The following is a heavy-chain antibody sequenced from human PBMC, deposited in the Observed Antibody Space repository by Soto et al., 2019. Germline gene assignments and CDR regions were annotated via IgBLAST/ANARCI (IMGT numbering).Heavy chain of an antibody. CDR1: GFDFTYYA. V-gene: IGHV3-30*18. CDR3: AKDEGVGGTLGLFAY. J-gene: IGHJ4*02. D-gene: IGHD1-26*01. Sequence: QVQLVESGGGAVQPGESLRLSCVASGFDFTYYAMHWVRQAPGKGLESVAVMSSDGSKIHHTDSVKGRFTISRDNSKNTLYLQMHSLRKEDTAVYFCAKDEGVGGTLGLFAYWGQGTLVSVSS. CDR2: MSSDGSKI.